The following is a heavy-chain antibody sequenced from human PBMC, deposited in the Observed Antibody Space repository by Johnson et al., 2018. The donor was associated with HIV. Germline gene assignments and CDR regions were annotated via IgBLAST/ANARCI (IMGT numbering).Heavy chain of an antibody. CDR1: GFTFSSYA. D-gene: IGHD3-22*01. CDR3: GKGHFESSGNAIDI. V-gene: IGHV3-30-3*01. CDR2: ISYDGSNK. J-gene: IGHJ3*02. Sequence: QMQLVESGGGVVQPGRSLRLSCAASGFTFSSYAMHWVRQAPGKGLEWVAVISYDGSNKYYADSVKGRFTISRDNSRNSLYMQMNRLRAADTALYYCGKGHFESSGNAIDIWGQGIMVTVSS.